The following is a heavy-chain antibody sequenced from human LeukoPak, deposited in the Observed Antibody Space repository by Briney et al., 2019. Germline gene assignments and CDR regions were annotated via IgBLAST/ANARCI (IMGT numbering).Heavy chain of an antibody. D-gene: IGHD3-10*01. J-gene: IGHJ6*03. CDR1: GFTFSSYW. Sequence: GGSLRLSCAASGFTFSSYWMSWVRQAPGKGLEWVANIKQDGSEKYYVDSVKGRFTISRDNAKNSLYLQMNSLRAEDTAVYYCARESGWGPLYYYYYMDVWGKGTTVTISS. V-gene: IGHV3-7*01. CDR3: ARESGWGPLYYYYYMDV. CDR2: IKQDGSEK.